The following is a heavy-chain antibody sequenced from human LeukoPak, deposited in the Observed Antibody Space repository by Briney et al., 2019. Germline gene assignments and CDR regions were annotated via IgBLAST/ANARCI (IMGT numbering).Heavy chain of an antibody. D-gene: IGHD6-13*01. J-gene: IGHJ3*02. CDR2: IDTSGGSI. CDR3: ARGIAAAGDLDAFDI. CDR1: GYRFTSYY. Sequence: ASVIVSCKASGYRFTSYYIHWVRQAPGRGLEWTGIIDTSGGSINYAQKFQGRVTMTRDPSTSTVYMELSSLRSDDTAVYYCARGIAAAGDLDAFDIWGQGTMVTVSS. V-gene: IGHV1-46*01.